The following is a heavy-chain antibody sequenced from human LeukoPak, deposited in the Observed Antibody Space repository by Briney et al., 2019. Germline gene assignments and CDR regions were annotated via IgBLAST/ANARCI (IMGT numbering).Heavy chain of an antibody. J-gene: IGHJ4*02. D-gene: IGHD6-13*01. Sequence: GGSLRLSCAASGFTFSSYAMSWVRQAPGKGLEWVSAISGSGGSTYYADSVKGRFTISRDNSKNTLYLQMNSLRAEDTAVYYCAREGMVSSSPTPGFDYWGQGTLVTVSS. CDR3: AREGMVSSSPTPGFDY. CDR2: ISGSGGST. CDR1: GFTFSSYA. V-gene: IGHV3-23*01.